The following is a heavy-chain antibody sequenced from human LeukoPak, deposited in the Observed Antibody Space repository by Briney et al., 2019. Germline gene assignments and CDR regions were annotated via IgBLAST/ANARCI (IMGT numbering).Heavy chain of an antibody. Sequence: ASVKVSCKASGYTFTSYDINWVRQATGQGLEWMGWMNPNSGNTGYAQKFQGRVTMTRNTSISTDYMELSNLRSEDTAVYYCARVRYSSSWSDYWGQGTLVTVSS. V-gene: IGHV1-8*01. D-gene: IGHD6-13*01. CDR1: GYTFTSYD. CDR3: ARVRYSSSWSDY. J-gene: IGHJ4*02. CDR2: MNPNSGNT.